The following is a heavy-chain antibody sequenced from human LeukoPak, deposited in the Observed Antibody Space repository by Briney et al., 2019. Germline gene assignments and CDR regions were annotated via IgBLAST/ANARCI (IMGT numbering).Heavy chain of an antibody. J-gene: IGHJ4*02. Sequence: ASVKVSCKASGYTFTGYYLHWVRQAPGQGLEWMGWINPTSGSTSYAQKFQGRVTMTRDMSTSTVYMELNILRSEDTAVYYCARIHYDSSVYLDYWGQGTLVTVSS. V-gene: IGHV1-46*01. CDR2: INPTSGST. CDR1: GYTFTGYY. D-gene: IGHD3-22*01. CDR3: ARIHYDSSVYLDY.